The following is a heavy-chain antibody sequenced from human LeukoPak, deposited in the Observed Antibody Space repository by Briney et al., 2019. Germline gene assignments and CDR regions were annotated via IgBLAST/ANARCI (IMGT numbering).Heavy chain of an antibody. CDR1: GYTFTGYY. CDR2: INPNSGGT. D-gene: IGHD3-10*01. V-gene: IGHV1-2*02. CDR3: ARDTDMDRGPVYYFDY. Sequence: ASVKVSCKASGYTFTGYYMHWVRQAPGQGLEWMGWINPNSGGTNYAQKFQGRVTMTRDTSISTAYMELSRLRSDGTAVYYCARDTDMDRGPVYYFDYWGQGTLVTVSS. J-gene: IGHJ4*02.